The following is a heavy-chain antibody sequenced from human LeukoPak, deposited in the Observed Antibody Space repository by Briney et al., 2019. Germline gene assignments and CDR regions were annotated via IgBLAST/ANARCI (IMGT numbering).Heavy chain of an antibody. CDR1: GYTFTSYY. CDR2: INPSGGGT. Sequence: ASVKVSCKAAGYTFTSYYMHWVRQAPGQGLEWMGIINPSGGGTTYAQKFQGRVTMTRDRPTSTVYMELSSLRSEDTAVYYCARDGKTADGNYFDYWGQGALVTVSS. J-gene: IGHJ4*02. V-gene: IGHV1-46*01. CDR3: ARDGKTADGNYFDY. D-gene: IGHD6-13*01.